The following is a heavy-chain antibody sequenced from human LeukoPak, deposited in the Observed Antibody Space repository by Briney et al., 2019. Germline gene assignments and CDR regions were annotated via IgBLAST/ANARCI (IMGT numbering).Heavy chain of an antibody. D-gene: IGHD1-14*01. J-gene: IGHJ4*02. CDR3: AKDMGPIAVTYDY. CDR1: GFTFDDYA. Sequence: GGSLRLSCAASGFTFDDYAMHWVRHAPGKGLEWVSGISWNSGSIGYADSVKGRFTISRDNAKNSLYLQMNSLRAEDTALYYCAKDMGPIAVTYDYWGQGTLVTVSS. V-gene: IGHV3-9*01. CDR2: ISWNSGSI.